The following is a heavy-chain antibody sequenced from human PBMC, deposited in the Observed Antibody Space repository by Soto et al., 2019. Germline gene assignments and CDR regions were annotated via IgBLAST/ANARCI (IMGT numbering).Heavy chain of an antibody. CDR2: INHLGST. J-gene: IGHJ4*02. Sequence: VQLQQWGAGLLKPSETLSLTCAVYGGSFSGYYWSWIRQPPGKGLEWIGEINHLGSTNYNPSLKRRVTISVDTSKNQFSLKLSAVTAADTAVYYCARGSKRSNDGRTFYKLGYYFDYWGQGTLVTVAS. V-gene: IGHV4-34*01. D-gene: IGHD7-27*01. CDR3: ARGSKRSNDGRTFYKLGYYFDY. CDR1: GGSFSGYY.